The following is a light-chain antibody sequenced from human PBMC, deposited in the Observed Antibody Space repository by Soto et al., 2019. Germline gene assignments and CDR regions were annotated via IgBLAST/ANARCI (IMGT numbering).Light chain of an antibody. Sequence: QSVLTQPASVSGSPGQSITISCTGTSSDVGGYNYVSWYQQHPGKAPKLMIYDVSNRPSGVSNRFSGSKSGNTASLTISGLQADDQADYYCSSYTSSSTLVVFGTGTKVTVL. CDR1: SSDVGGYNY. CDR2: DVS. J-gene: IGLJ1*01. CDR3: SSYTSSSTLVV. V-gene: IGLV2-14*01.